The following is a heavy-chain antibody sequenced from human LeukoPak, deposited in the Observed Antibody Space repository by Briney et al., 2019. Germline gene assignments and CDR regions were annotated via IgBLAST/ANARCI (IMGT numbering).Heavy chain of an antibody. J-gene: IGHJ6*02. CDR2: ISGSGGST. CDR1: GFTFSSYA. V-gene: IGHV3-23*01. D-gene: IGHD5-12*01. Sequence: GGSLRLSCAASGFTFSSYAMSWVRQAPGKGLEWVSAISGSGGSTYYADSVKGRFTISRDNSKNTLYLQMNSLRAEDTAVYYCASQWLRFNYYYGMDVWGQETTVTVSS. CDR3: ASQWLRFNYYYGMDV.